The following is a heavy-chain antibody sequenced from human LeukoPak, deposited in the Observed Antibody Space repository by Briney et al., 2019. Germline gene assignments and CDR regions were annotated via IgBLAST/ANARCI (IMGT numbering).Heavy chain of an antibody. CDR1: GFTFSTYS. CDR2: ISTSSSSI. Sequence: GGSLRLSCAASGFTFSTYSMNWVRQAPGKGLEWVSYISTSSSSINYADSVKGRFTISRDSAKNSLYLEMNSLRAEDTAIYYCARDRDWSFDYWGQGTLVTVSS. D-gene: IGHD3/OR15-3a*01. J-gene: IGHJ4*02. CDR3: ARDRDWSFDY. V-gene: IGHV3-48*04.